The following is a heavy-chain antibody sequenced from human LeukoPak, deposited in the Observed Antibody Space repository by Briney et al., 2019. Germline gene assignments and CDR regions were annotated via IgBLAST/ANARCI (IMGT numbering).Heavy chain of an antibody. J-gene: IGHJ4*02. CDR2: INPSGGST. Sequence: ASVKVSCKASGYTFTSYYMHWVRQAPGQGLEWMGIINPSGGSTSYAQKFQGRVTMTRDTSTSSVYMELSSLRSEDTAVYYCARGDGMITFGGVIVDFDYWGQGTLVTVSS. CDR1: GYTFTSYY. D-gene: IGHD3-16*02. V-gene: IGHV1-46*01. CDR3: ARGDGMITFGGVIVDFDY.